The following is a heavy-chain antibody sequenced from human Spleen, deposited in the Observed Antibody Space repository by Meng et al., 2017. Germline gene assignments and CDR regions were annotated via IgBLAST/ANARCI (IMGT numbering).Heavy chain of an antibody. CDR1: GFTFSSYR. D-gene: IGHD6-19*01. J-gene: IGHJ4*02. CDR3: ATNPYSSGWFPFEY. V-gene: IGHV3-21*01. CDR2: ISGSSSYI. Sequence: GASLKISCAASGFTFSSYRMNWVRQAPGKGLEWVSFISGSSSYINYADSVKGRFTISRDNAKKSLYLQMNSLRAEDTAAYYCATNPYSSGWFPFEYWGQGTLVTVSS.